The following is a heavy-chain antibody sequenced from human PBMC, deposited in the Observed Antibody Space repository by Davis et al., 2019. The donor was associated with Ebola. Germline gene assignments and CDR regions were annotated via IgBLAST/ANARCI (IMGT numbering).Heavy chain of an antibody. J-gene: IGHJ5*02. D-gene: IGHD2-2*01. CDR2: MSTDGRS. V-gene: IGHV4-59*01. CDR1: GASIRTYY. CDR3: ARYYCISASCYRTNWFDP. Sequence: SETLSLTCTVSGASIRTYYWSWIRQPPGKGLEWIAYMSTDGRSNYNPSLKSRVTMSLDTSNNQVSLKLRSVSAADTAVYYCARYYCISASCYRTNWFDPWGQGVLVTVSS.